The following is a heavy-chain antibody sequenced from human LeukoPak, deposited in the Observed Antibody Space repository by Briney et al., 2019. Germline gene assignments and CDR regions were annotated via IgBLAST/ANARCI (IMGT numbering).Heavy chain of an antibody. CDR2: TYYSGST. CDR1: GGSISSYY. CDR3: ASRSSIWSGYQDTLYYFDS. Sequence: SETLSLTCTVSGGSISSYYWSWIRQPPGKRLEWIGHTYYSGSTNYSPSLKSRVTISVDTSKNQFSLKLSSVTAADTAVYYCASRSSIWSGYQDTLYYFDSWGQGTLVTVSS. J-gene: IGHJ4*02. D-gene: IGHD3-3*01. V-gene: IGHV4-59*01.